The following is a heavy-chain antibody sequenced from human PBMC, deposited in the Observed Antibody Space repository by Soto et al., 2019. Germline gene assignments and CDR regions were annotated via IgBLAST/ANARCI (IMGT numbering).Heavy chain of an antibody. Sequence: ASVKVSCKASGYTFTIYDINWVRQATGQGLEWMGWMNPNSGNTGYAQKFQGRVTMTRNTSISTAYMELSSLRSEDTAVYYCARHRRYDFWSGYSYWGQGPLVTVSS. J-gene: IGHJ4*02. CDR2: MNPNSGNT. CDR3: ARHRRYDFWSGYSY. V-gene: IGHV1-8*01. D-gene: IGHD3-3*01. CDR1: GYTFTIYD.